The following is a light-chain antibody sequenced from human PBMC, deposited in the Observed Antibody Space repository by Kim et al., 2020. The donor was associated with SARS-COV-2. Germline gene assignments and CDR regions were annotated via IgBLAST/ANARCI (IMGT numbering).Light chain of an antibody. J-gene: IGKJ1*01. Sequence: EIVLTQSPGTLSLSPGERATLSCRASQTVTSNYLAWYQQKPGQAPRLLIYGASSRATGISDGFSGSGSGTDFTLTISRLEPEDFAVYYCQQYGSSPATFGQGTKVDIK. CDR1: QTVTSNY. CDR2: GAS. V-gene: IGKV3-20*01. CDR3: QQYGSSPAT.